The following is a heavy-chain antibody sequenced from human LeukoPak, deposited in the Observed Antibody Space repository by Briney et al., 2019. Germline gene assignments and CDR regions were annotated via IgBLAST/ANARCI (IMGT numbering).Heavy chain of an antibody. CDR3: STGGGTHDY. D-gene: IGHD2-15*01. Sequence: GGSLRLSCAAPGLTFNNAWMSWVCQAPGKGLEWVGRIRSRSAGGTTDYGAPVKGRFTISRDDSKNTLYLQMNSLKTEDTAVYYCSTGGGTHDYWGQGTLVTVSS. CDR1: GLTFNNAW. V-gene: IGHV3-15*01. J-gene: IGHJ4*02. CDR2: IRSRSAGGTT.